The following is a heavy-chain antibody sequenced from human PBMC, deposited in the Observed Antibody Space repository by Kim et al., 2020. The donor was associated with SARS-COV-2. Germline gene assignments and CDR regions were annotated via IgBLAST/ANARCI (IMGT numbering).Heavy chain of an antibody. CDR3: ARGEYGGYGGGFGY. V-gene: IGHV5-51*01. D-gene: IGHD5-12*01. Sequence: SPSFQGQVTISADKSISTAYLQWSSLKASDTAMYYCARGEYGGYGGGFGYWGQGTLVTVSS. J-gene: IGHJ4*02.